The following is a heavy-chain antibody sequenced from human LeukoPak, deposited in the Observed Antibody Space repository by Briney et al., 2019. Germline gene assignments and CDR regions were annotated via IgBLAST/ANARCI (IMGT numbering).Heavy chain of an antibody. V-gene: IGHV3-64D*06. Sequence: GGSLRLSCSVSGFTLSTYVMHWVRQAPGKGLEYVSANSSNGDNTYYADSVKGRFTTSRDNSKNTLYLQMSSLRADDTAVYYCVRGTGYWGQGTLVTVSS. CDR1: GFTLSTYV. J-gene: IGHJ4*02. CDR2: NSSNGDNT. CDR3: VRGTGY.